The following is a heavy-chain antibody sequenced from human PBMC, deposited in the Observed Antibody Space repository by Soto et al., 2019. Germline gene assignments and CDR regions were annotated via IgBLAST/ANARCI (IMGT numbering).Heavy chain of an antibody. CDR3: ANYGSGRFDY. Sequence: PSETLSLTCAVSGYSISSGYWWTWVRQPPGKELEWIGEMYHSGTTNYNPSLKSRVTISVDTSKNQLSLKLTSVTAADTAVYYCANYGSGRFDYWGQGTLVTVSS. CDR1: GYSISSGYW. V-gene: IGHV4-4*02. D-gene: IGHD3-10*01. CDR2: MYHSGTT. J-gene: IGHJ4*02.